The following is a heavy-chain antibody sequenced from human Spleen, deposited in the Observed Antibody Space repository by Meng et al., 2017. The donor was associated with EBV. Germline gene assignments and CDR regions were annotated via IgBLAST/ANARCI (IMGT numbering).Heavy chain of an antibody. D-gene: IGHD6-13*01. CDR1: GGGFSSHS. CDR2: ITPIFGTS. J-gene: IGHJ1*01. Sequence: LWQVRVAGRKHGLSMTASCKAPGGGFSSHSFSGVRQAPGQGLEWMAGITPIFGTSNSAQKFQDRVTISADESTTTVYLELSSLRSEDTAVYYCARGNSNTWYGEAEYFHHWGQGTLVTVFS. V-gene: IGHV1-69*01. CDR3: ARGNSNTWYGEAEYFHH.